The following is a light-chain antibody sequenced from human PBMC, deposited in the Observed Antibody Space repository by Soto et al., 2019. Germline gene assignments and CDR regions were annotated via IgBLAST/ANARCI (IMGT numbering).Light chain of an antibody. CDR1: QSPLHSNGNTS. J-gene: IGKJ4*01. V-gene: IGKV2-28*01. CDR3: MNAVQTLT. Sequence: DIVMTQSPLSLAVTLGEPASISCRSSQSPLHSNGNTSLDWYLQKPGQSPQLLIYSVSFRASGGPDRFSGSGSDTDFTLKISRVEAEDVGVYYCMNAVQTLTFGGGTRVEIK. CDR2: SVS.